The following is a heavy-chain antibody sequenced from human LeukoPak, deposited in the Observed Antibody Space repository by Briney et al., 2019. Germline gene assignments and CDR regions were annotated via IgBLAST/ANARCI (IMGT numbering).Heavy chain of an antibody. D-gene: IGHD1-26*01. Sequence: SETLSLTCTVSGGSISSYYWSWIRRPPGKGLEWIGYIYTSGSTNYNPSLKSRVTISVDTSKNQFSLKLSSVAAADTAVYYCARYSGSDFDYWGQGTLVTVSS. CDR2: IYTSGST. CDR3: ARYSGSDFDY. CDR1: GGSISSYY. J-gene: IGHJ4*02. V-gene: IGHV4-4*09.